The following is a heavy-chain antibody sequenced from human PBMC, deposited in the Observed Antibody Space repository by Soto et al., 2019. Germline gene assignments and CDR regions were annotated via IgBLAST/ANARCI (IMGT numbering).Heavy chain of an antibody. V-gene: IGHV4-39*01. CDR3: ARQEGYLAGCQGF. CDR2: IYYNGRT. Sequence: QLQLQESGPGLVKPSETLSLTCNVSGGSISSSNYYWGWIRQPPGEGLQWIGSIYYNGRTNYNPSFQSRVPISQDTSKNQFFLKMSSVTAADTAVYYCARQEGYLAGCQGFWGQGALVTVSS. J-gene: IGHJ4*02. D-gene: IGHD3-22*01. CDR1: GGSISSSNYY.